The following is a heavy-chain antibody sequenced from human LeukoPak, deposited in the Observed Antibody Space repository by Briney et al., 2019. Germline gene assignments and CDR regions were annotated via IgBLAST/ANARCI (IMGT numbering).Heavy chain of an antibody. V-gene: IGHV3-48*02. CDR3: PRAIASDYYDSSGYYYQTPDAFDI. CDR2: ISSSSSTI. D-gene: IGHD3-22*01. CDR1: GFSFSSYA. Sequence: PGGSLRLSCAASGFSFSSYAMNWVRQAPGKGLEWVSYISSSSSTIYYADSVKGRFTISRDNAKNSLYLQMNSLRDEDTAVYYCPRAIASDYYDSSGYYYQTPDAFDIWGQGTMVTVSS. J-gene: IGHJ3*02.